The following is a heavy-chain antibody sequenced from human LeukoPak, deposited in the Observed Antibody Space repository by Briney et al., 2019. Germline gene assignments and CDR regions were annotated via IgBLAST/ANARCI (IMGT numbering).Heavy chain of an antibody. Sequence: PSETLSLTCAVYGGSFSGYYWSWIRQPPGKGLEWIGEINHSGSTNYNPSLESRVTISVDTSKNQFSLKLSSVTAADTAVYYCARGHPTLIWGQGTMVTVSS. J-gene: IGHJ3*02. V-gene: IGHV4-34*01. CDR3: ARGHPTLI. CDR1: GGSFSGYY. CDR2: INHSGST.